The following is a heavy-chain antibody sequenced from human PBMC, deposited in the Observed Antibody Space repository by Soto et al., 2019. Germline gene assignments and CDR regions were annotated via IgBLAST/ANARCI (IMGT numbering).Heavy chain of an antibody. V-gene: IGHV1-2*02. CDR3: AKGGAIVAAGTRVYLYNAMDV. Sequence: ASVKVSCKASGYTFTGYYVHWVRQAPGQGLEWIGWINPNSGDTYLAQRFQGRVTMNRDTSIGTAYMELRGLTSDDTAEYYCAKGGAIVAAGTRVYLYNAMDVWGQGTTVTVSS. CDR2: INPNSGDT. J-gene: IGHJ6*02. D-gene: IGHD1-26*01. CDR1: GYTFTGYY.